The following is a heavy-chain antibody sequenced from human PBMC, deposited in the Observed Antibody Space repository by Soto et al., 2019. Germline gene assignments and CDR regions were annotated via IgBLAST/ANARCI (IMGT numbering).Heavy chain of an antibody. D-gene: IGHD3-10*01. V-gene: IGHV4-31*03. Sequence: QVQLQESGPGLVKPSQTLSLICTVSGGSISSDGYYWNWIRQHPGKGLEWIGYIYYSGSTFYNSSLKSRITMSVVTSKNRFALMLGSVTAADAAVYYCAREPPRGGFGRRWFDPWGQGTLVTVSS. CDR2: IYYSGST. CDR1: GGSISSDGYY. J-gene: IGHJ5*02. CDR3: AREPPRGGFGRRWFDP.